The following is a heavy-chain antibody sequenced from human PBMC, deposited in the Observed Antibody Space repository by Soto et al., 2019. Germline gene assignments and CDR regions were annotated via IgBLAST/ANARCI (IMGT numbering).Heavy chain of an antibody. CDR2: IWYDGSNK. CDR1: GFTFSSYG. CDR3: ARDLGGYDANDY. D-gene: IGHD5-12*01. V-gene: IGHV3-33*01. J-gene: IGHJ4*02. Sequence: QVQLVESGGGVVQPGRSLRLSCAASGFTFSSYGMHWVRQAPGKGLEWVAVIWYDGSNKYYADSVKGRFTISRDNSKNTLYLQMNSLRAEDTAVYYCARDLGGYDANDYWVQGTLVTVSS.